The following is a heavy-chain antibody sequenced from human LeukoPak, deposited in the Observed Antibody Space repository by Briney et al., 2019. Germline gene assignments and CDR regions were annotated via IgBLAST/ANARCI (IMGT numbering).Heavy chain of an antibody. V-gene: IGHV1-69*04. CDR3: ARGPSVNYYMDV. CDR2: VIVTLGAT. Sequence: ASVKVSCKASGGTLNRYAINWVRQAPGQGLEWMGRVIVTLGATKYAQKLQGRVTISADTSTNTAYMDLTSLRSEDTAVYYCARGPSVNYYMDVWGKGTTVIASS. J-gene: IGHJ6*03. CDR1: GGTLNRYA.